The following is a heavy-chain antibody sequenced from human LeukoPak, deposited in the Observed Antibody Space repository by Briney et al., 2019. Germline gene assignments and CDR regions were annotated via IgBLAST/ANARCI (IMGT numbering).Heavy chain of an antibody. CDR3: ARGDHYYDSSGYSTVFDY. J-gene: IGHJ4*02. CDR1: GGTFSSYA. CDR2: IIPIFGTA. V-gene: IGHV1-69*05. Sequence: SVKVSCKASGGTFSSYAISWVRQAPGQGLEWMGGIIPIFGTANYAQKFQGRVTITTDEFTSTAYMELSSLRSEDTAVYYCARGDHYYDSSGYSTVFDYWGQGTLVTVSS. D-gene: IGHD3-22*01.